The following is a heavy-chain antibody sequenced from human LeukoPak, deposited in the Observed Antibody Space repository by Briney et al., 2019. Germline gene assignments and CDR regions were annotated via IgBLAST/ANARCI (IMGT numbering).Heavy chain of an antibody. D-gene: IGHD2-21*02. CDR3: ARFAYCGTGCWYYFDF. J-gene: IGHJ4*02. CDR1: GGSISGHY. Sequence: SETLSLTCSVSGGSISGHYWSWIRQPPGMELEWIGYIFITGNTIYNPSLSSRVTMSLDTSKNQFSLKLSSVTAADTAVYYCARFAYCGTGCWYYFDFWGRGMLVTVSS. V-gene: IGHV4-4*09. CDR2: IFITGNT.